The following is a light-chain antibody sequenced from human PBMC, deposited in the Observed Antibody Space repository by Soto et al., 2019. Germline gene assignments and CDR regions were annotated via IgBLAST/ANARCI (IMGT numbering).Light chain of an antibody. V-gene: IGKV1-5*03. CDR3: QHYNTYPWS. CDR1: QTISSW. J-gene: IGKJ1*01. CDR2: KAS. Sequence: DIRMTQSPSTLTGSVGDRVTITCRASQTISSWLAWYQQKPGKAPKLLIYKASTLKSGVPSRFSGSGSGTEFTLTISSLQPGDFATYYCQHYNTYPWSSGHGAKVDI.